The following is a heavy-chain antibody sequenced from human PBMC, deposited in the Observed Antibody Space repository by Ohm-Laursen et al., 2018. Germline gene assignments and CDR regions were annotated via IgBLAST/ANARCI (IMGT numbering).Heavy chain of an antibody. D-gene: IGHD3-22*01. V-gene: IGHV3-48*04. J-gene: IGHJ4*02. CDR2: ISSSGGTI. CDR3: ARGGGFTIIVAGYFDY. CDR1: GFTFSSDT. Sequence: SLRLSCAASGFTFSSDTMSWVRQAPGKGLERVSYISSSGGTIYYADSVKGRFTISRDNAKNSLFLQMNSLRAEDTAVYYCARGGGFTIIVAGYFDYWGQGTLVTVSS.